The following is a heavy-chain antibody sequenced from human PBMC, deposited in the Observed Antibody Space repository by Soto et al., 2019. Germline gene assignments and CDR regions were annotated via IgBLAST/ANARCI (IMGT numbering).Heavy chain of an antibody. CDR1: GESITINSFF. J-gene: IGHJ4*02. CDR3: ARHFSVDYFDY. CDR2: IYYSGTT. Sequence: SATLSLTCTVSGESITINSFFWAWIRQPPGKGLEWIGSIYYSGTTYYNPSLKSRVTISVDRSKNQFSLKLSSVTAADTAVYYCARHFSVDYFDYWGQGALVTVSS. V-gene: IGHV4-39*01.